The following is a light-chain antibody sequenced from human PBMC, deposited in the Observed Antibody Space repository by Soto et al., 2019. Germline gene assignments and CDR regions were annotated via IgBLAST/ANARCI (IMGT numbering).Light chain of an antibody. J-gene: IGLJ2*01. Sequence: QLVLTQSPSASASLGASVKLTCTLSSGHSSYAIAWHQQQPEKGPRYLMKLNSDGSHSKGDGIPDRFSGSSSGAERYLTISSLQSEDEADYYGQTWGSGIHVFGGGTKLTVL. V-gene: IGLV4-69*01. CDR3: QTWGSGIHV. CDR2: LNSDGSH. CDR1: SGHSSYA.